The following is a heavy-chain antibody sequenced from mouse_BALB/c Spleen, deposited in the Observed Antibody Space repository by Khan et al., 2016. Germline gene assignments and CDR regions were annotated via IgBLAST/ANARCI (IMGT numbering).Heavy chain of an antibody. D-gene: IGHD2-4*01. J-gene: IGHJ3*01. V-gene: IGHV14-3*02. Sequence: VQLQQSGAELVKPGASVKLSCTVSGFNIKDTYMHRVNQRPEQGLEWIGRIDPANGNTKYDPKFQDKATITADTSSNTAYLQLSSLTSEDTAVYYCSRGVYDYEFAYWGQGTLVTVPA. CDR2: IDPANGNT. CDR1: GFNIKDTY. CDR3: SRGVYDYEFAY.